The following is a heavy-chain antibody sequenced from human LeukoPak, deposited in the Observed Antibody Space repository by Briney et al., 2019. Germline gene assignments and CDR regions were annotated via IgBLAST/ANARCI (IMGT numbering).Heavy chain of an antibody. Sequence: AASVKVSCKASGYTFTSYYMHWVRQAPGQGLEWMGIINPSGGSTSYAQKFRGRVTMTRDTSTSTVYMELSSLGSEDTAVYYCARDRGYYDSRVYGMDVWGQGTTVTVSS. CDR1: GYTFTSYY. CDR2: INPSGGST. CDR3: ARDRGYYDSRVYGMDV. D-gene: IGHD3-22*01. J-gene: IGHJ6*02. V-gene: IGHV1-46*01.